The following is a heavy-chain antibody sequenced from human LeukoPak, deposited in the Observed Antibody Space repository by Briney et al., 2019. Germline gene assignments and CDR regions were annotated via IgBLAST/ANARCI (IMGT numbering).Heavy chain of an antibody. CDR1: GGTFSSYA. CDR2: IIPIFGTA. Sequence: SVKVSCKASGGTFSSYAISWVRQAPGQGLEWMGGIIPIFGTANYAQKFQGRVTITTDESTSTAYMELSSLRSEDTAVYYCARGFHSSGWTGYWGQGTLVTVSS. CDR3: ARGFHSSGWTGY. J-gene: IGHJ4*02. D-gene: IGHD6-19*01. V-gene: IGHV1-69*05.